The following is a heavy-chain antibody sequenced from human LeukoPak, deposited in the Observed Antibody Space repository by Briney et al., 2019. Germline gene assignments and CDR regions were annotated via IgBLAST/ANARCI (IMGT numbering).Heavy chain of an antibody. Sequence: GASVKVSCKASGYIFVSYGITWVRQAPGQGLEWMGWISASNGKTNYAQKFQDRVTMTTDTSTSTVYMELRSLRSDDTAVYFCAREGAVYDSLTGCLAWFDPWGQGTQVIVSS. CDR1: GYIFVSYG. D-gene: IGHD3-9*01. CDR2: ISASNGKT. CDR3: AREGAVYDSLTGCLAWFDP. J-gene: IGHJ5*02. V-gene: IGHV1-18*01.